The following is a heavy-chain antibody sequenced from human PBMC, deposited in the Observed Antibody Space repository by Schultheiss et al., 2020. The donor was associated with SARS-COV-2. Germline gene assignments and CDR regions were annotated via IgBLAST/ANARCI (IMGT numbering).Heavy chain of an antibody. Sequence: SETLSLTCTVSGGSISSYYWSWIRQPPGKGLEWIGYIYYSGSTNYNPSLKSRVTMSVDTSKNQFSLKLSSVTAADTAVYYCARDRDYSNYEYDAFDIWGQGTMVTVSS. CDR3: ARDRDYSNYEYDAFDI. D-gene: IGHD4-11*01. CDR2: IYYSGST. V-gene: IGHV4-59*12. J-gene: IGHJ3*02. CDR1: GGSISSYY.